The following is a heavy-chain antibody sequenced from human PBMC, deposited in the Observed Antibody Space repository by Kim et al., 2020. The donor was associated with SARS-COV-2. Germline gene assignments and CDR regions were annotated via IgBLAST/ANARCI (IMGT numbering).Heavy chain of an antibody. V-gene: IGHV4-34*01. D-gene: IGHD2-15*01. CDR2: INHSGST. Sequence: SETLSLTCAVYGGSFSGYYWSWIRQPPGKGLEWIGEINHSGSTNYNPSLKSRVTISVDTSKNQFSLKLSSVTAADTAVYYCATHNTPKYCSGGSCYPYFDSWGQGTLVTVSS. CDR3: ATHNTPKYCSGGSCYPYFDS. CDR1: GGSFSGYY. J-gene: IGHJ4*02.